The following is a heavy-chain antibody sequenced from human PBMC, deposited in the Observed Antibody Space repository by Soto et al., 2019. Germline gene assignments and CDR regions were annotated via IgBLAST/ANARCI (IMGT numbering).Heavy chain of an antibody. CDR2: ISAYNGNT. CDR1: GYTFTTYA. Sequence: QVQLVQSGAELKKPGASVKVSCKASGYTFTTYAISWVRQAPGQGLEWMGWISAYNGNTKYAQNPQGRATMTTDTSTSTAYMELRSLRSDATAVYYCTRDGPPFDYWGQGTLVTVSS. V-gene: IGHV1-18*01. CDR3: TRDGPPFDY. J-gene: IGHJ4*02.